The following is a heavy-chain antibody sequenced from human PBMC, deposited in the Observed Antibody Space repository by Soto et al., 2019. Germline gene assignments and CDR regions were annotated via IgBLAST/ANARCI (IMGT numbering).Heavy chain of an antibody. CDR3: AKAKRLLIPPFDS. CDR2: ISYDGNNK. CDR1: GFTFSSYA. Sequence: GGSLRLSCVASGFTFSSYAMHWVRQAPGKGLERVAVISYDGNNKYYADSVRGRCTISRDISKNTLYLQMNNLRPEDTAMYYCAKAKRLLIPPFDSWCQGALLTVFS. J-gene: IGHJ4*02. V-gene: IGHV3-30*18. D-gene: IGHD2-21*01.